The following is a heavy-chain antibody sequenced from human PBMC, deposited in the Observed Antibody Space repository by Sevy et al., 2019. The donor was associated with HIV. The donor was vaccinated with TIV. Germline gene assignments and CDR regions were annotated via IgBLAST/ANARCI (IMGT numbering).Heavy chain of an antibody. J-gene: IGHJ4*02. CDR1: GFTFSGSA. CDR3: TRQTPTEVGQWLVEYYFDY. CDR2: IRSKANSYAT. V-gene: IGHV3-73*01. Sequence: GGSLRLSCAASGFTFSGSAMHWVRQASGKGLEWVGRIRSKANSYATAYAASVKGRFTISRDDSKNTAYLQMNSLKTGDTAVYYCTRQTPTEVGQWLVEYYFDYWGQGTLVTVSS. D-gene: IGHD6-19*01.